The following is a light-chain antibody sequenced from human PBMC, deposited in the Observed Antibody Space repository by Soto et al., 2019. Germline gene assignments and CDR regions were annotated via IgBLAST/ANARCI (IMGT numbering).Light chain of an antibody. Sequence: EIVLTQSPATLSLSPGERATLSCRASQSVSSSLAWYQQKPGQAPRLLIYDASNMATGIPARFSGSGSGTDFTLTISSLEPEDFAVYYCQQRSNWPYTFGQGTKLEIK. CDR1: QSVSSS. CDR3: QQRSNWPYT. J-gene: IGKJ2*01. CDR2: DAS. V-gene: IGKV3-11*01.